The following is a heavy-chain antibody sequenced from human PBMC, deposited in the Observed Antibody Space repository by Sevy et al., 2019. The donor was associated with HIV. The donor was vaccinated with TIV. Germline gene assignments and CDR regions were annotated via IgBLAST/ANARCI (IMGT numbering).Heavy chain of an antibody. CDR3: AGGFGSGSRASGDY. CDR2: TYRSGST. CDR1: GGSISSSNW. D-gene: IGHD3-10*01. Sequence: SETLSLTCAVSGGSISSSNWWSWVRQPPGKGLEWIGETYRSGSTNYNPSLKSRVTISVDKSKNQFSLKLSSVTAADTAVYDCAGGFGSGSRASGDYWGQGTLVTVSS. J-gene: IGHJ4*02. V-gene: IGHV4-4*02.